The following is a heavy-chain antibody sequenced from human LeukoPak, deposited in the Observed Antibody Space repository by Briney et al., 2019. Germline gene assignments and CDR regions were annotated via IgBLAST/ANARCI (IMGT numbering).Heavy chain of an antibody. Sequence: PSETLSLTCTVSGGSISSSSYYWGWIRQPPGKGLEWIVSIYYSGSTYYNPSLQSRVTISVDTSKNQFSLKLSSVTAADTAVYYCARQSPDIGVVPAAIPGYFQHWGQGTPVTVSS. J-gene: IGHJ1*01. CDR1: GGSISSSSYY. CDR2: IYYSGST. CDR3: ARQSPDIGVVPAAIPGYFQH. D-gene: IGHD2-2*02. V-gene: IGHV4-39*01.